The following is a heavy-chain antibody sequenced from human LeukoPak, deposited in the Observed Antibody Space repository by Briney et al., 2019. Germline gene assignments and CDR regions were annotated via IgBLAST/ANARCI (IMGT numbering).Heavy chain of an antibody. CDR2: IYSTGST. CDR1: GGSISSGTYY. CDR3: ARDLLHRGYAFDS. Sequence: PSETLSLTCTVSGGSISSGTYYWSWIRQPAGKGLEWIGRIYSTGSTNYNPSLKSRVTISVDPSKNQFSLKLSSVTAAGTAVYYCARDLLHRGYAFDSWGQGTMVTVSS. D-gene: IGHD5-12*01. J-gene: IGHJ3*02. V-gene: IGHV4-61*02.